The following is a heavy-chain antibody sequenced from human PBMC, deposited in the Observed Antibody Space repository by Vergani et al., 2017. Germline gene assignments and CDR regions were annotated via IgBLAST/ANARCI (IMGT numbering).Heavy chain of an antibody. CDR1: GGSFIGYY. V-gene: IGHV4-34*01. CDR3: ASHAGPKDF. J-gene: IGHJ3*01. CDR2: INHSGST. Sequence: QVQLQQWGAGLLKPSETLSLTCAVYGGSFIGYYWSWIRQPPGKGLEWIGEINHSGSTNYNPSLKSRVTISVDTSKNQFSLKLSSVTAADTAVYYCASHAGPKDFWGQGTMVTVSS.